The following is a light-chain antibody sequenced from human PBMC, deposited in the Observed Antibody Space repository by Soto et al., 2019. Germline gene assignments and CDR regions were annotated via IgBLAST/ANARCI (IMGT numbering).Light chain of an antibody. CDR3: CSYAGSSTPYV. J-gene: IGLJ1*01. CDR1: SSDVGAYNY. Sequence: QSALTQPASVSGSPGQSITISCTGTSSDVGAYNYVSWYQHHPGKAPKLMIYEVTYRPSGVSNRFSGSKSGNTASLTISGLQAEDEADYYCCSYAGSSTPYVFGTGTKVTVL. V-gene: IGLV2-14*01. CDR2: EVT.